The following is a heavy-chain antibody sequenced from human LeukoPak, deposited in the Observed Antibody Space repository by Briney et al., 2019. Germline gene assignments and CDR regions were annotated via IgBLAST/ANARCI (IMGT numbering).Heavy chain of an antibody. D-gene: IGHD3-9*01. CDR1: GYTFTGYY. Sequence: ASVKVSCKASGYTFTGYYMHWVRQAPGQGLEWMGWINPNSGGTNYAQKFQGRVTMTRNTSISTAYMELSSLRSEDTAVYYCARVHVLRYFDWLPPLNYYYYMDVWGKGTTVTISS. CDR2: INPNSGGT. CDR3: ARVHVLRYFDWLPPLNYYYYMDV. V-gene: IGHV1-2*02. J-gene: IGHJ6*03.